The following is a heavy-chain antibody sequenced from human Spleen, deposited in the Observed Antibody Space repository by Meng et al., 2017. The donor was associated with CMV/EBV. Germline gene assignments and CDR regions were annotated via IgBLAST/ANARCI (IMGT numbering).Heavy chain of an antibody. Sequence: GESLKISCTASGFSFSNAWMSWVRQAPGKGLEWVGRIKSKTDGGTTDYAAPVKGRFTISRDDSKNTLYLQMNSLKTEDTAVYYCTTIYRDYWGQGTLVTVSS. CDR2: IKSKTDGGTT. J-gene: IGHJ4*02. V-gene: IGHV3-15*01. CDR3: TTIYRDY. CDR1: GFSFSNAW. D-gene: IGHD3-16*02.